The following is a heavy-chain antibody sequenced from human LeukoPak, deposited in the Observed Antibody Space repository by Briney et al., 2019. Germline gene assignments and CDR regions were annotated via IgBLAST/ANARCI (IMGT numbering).Heavy chain of an antibody. V-gene: IGHV3-7*01. Sequence: PGGSLRLSCAASGFGFGDYWMSWVRQAPGKGLEWVANIKQDGSEKYYVDSVKGRFTISRDNAKNSLDLQMNSLRAEDTAMYFCARATVSYDFCNPQHFFDHWGRGTLVTVSS. CDR1: GFGFGDYW. CDR2: IKQDGSEK. CDR3: ARATVSYDFCNPQHFFDH. J-gene: IGHJ4*02. D-gene: IGHD3-3*01.